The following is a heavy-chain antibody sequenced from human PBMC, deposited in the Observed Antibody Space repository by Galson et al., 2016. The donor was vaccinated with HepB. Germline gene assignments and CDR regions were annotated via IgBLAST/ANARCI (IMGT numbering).Heavy chain of an antibody. CDR1: GFTFSDYY. J-gene: IGHJ2*01. Sequence: SLRLSCAASGFTFSDYYMSWIRQAPGKGLEWVSYISPTSNDINFADSVVGRFSISRDNAKNSLYLQMNTLGAEDTAVYYCARDISNVRGASWYFDLWGRGTLVTVSS. V-gene: IGHV3-11*06. CDR3: ARDISNVRGASWYFDL. CDR2: ISPTSNDI. D-gene: IGHD3-10*02.